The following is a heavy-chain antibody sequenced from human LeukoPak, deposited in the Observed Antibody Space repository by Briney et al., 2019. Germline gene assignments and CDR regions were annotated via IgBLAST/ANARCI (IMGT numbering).Heavy chain of an antibody. J-gene: IGHJ4*02. CDR2: INPSGGST. CDR3: ARDRSSITMVRGALSY. D-gene: IGHD3-10*01. Sequence: ASVKVSCKASGYTFTDYYMHWVRQAPGQGLEWMGIINPSGGSTSYAQKFQGRVTMTRDTSTSTVYMELSSLRSEDTAVYYCARDRSSITMVRGALSYWGQGTLVTVSS. CDR1: GYTFTDYY. V-gene: IGHV1-46*01.